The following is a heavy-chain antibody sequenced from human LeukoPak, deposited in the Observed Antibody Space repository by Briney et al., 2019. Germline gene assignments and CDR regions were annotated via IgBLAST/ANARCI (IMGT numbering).Heavy chain of an antibody. Sequence: SVTVSFKASGDNFIRYVITWVGQARGKGVEGMGRIIPRLDVANFAQKFKGGVTITAEKSTNTDNLEVSSLRAGDRAVDYCRREGVYSPDPSSYHRHPFHIWGKGTVVIVSS. V-gene: IGHV1-69*04. CDR1: GDNFIRYV. D-gene: IGHD3-16*02. CDR2: IIPRLDVA. CDR3: RREGVYSPDPSSYHRHPFHI. J-gene: IGHJ3*02.